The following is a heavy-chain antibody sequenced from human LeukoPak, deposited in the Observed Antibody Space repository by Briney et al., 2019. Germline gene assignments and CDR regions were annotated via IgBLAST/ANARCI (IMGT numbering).Heavy chain of an antibody. Sequence: GGSLRLSCAASGFTFSSYSMNWVRQAPGKGLEWVSYISSSSSTIYYADSVKGRFTISRDNAKNSLYLQMNSLRAEDTAVYYCAREAGYCSGGSCYQGYFDYWGQGTLVTVSS. CDR3: AREAGYCSGGSCYQGYFDY. D-gene: IGHD2-15*01. CDR2: ISSSSSTI. J-gene: IGHJ4*02. CDR1: GFTFSSYS. V-gene: IGHV3-48*01.